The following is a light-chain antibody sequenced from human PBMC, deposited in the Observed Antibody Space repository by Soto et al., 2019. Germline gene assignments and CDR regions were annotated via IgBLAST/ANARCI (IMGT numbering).Light chain of an antibody. Sequence: MTQSPRTLTVSLAESATLSCRASPRVDGYLAWYQQKPGQAPRLLIYGASTRATGVTARFRRGGSGTEFTPNISSLQAEDFANYYCQKLNSYLFPFGQGERLDI. J-gene: IGKJ5*01. CDR1: PRVDGY. CDR2: GAS. CDR3: QKLNSYLFP. V-gene: IGKV3-15*01.